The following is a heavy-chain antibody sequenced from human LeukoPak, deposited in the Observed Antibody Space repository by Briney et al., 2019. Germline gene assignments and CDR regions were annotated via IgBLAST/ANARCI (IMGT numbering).Heavy chain of an antibody. CDR3: ATRLTADSYEASDI. Sequence: PGGSLRLSCAGSGFTFSRFSMIWVRQAPGKGLEGVASISSGSHHKYHADSVKGRFTVSRDNDKNSLFLQMNSLRAEDTALYYCATRLTADSYEASDIWGQGTMVTVSS. D-gene: IGHD6-13*01. V-gene: IGHV3-21*06. CDR1: GFTFSRFS. CDR2: ISSGSHHK. J-gene: IGHJ3*02.